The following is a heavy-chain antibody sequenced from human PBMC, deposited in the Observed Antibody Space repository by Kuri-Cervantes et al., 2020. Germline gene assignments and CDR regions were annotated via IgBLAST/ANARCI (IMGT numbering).Heavy chain of an antibody. CDR3: ARDAVAGWGRFDP. J-gene: IGHJ5*02. CDR1: GFILSDYD. CDR2: TPYAGIYE. V-gene: IGHV3-30*02. Sequence: GESLKISCAASGFILSDYDMHWVRQAPGKGLDWVAFTPYAGIYECCADSVKGRFTISRDNAKNTLYLQMNSPRAEDTAVYYCARDAVAGWGRFDPWGQGTLVTVSS. D-gene: IGHD6-19*01.